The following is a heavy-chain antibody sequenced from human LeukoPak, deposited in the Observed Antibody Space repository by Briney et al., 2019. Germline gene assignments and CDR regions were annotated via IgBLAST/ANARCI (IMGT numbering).Heavy chain of an antibody. CDR3: ARDPTDSSSWYPVDY. J-gene: IGHJ4*02. CDR1: GYTFTSYY. Sequence: ASVKVSCKASGYTFTSYYMHWVRQAPGQRLEWMGWINAGNGNTKYSQEFQGRVTITRDTSASTAYMELSSLRSEDMAVYYCARDPTDSSSWYPVDYWGQGTLVTVSS. D-gene: IGHD6-13*01. V-gene: IGHV1-3*03. CDR2: INAGNGNT.